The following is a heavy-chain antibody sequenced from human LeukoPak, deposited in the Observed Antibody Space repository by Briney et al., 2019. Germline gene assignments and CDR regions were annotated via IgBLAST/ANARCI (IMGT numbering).Heavy chain of an antibody. Sequence: PGASLRLSCAASGFTFSSYAMSWVRQAPGKGLEWVSAICGSGGSTYYADSVKGRFTISRDNSKNTLYLQMNSLRAEDTAVYYCAKDREGGFDYWGQGTLVTVSS. J-gene: IGHJ4*02. CDR2: ICGSGGST. CDR1: GFTFSSYA. CDR3: AKDREGGFDY. D-gene: IGHD1-26*01. V-gene: IGHV3-23*01.